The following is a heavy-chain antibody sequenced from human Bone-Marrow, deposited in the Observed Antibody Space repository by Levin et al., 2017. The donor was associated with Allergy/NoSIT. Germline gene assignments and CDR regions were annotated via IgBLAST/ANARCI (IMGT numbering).Heavy chain of an antibody. CDR1: GFTFSREW. D-gene: IGHD2-15*01. Sequence: GGSLRLSCGASGFTFSREWMSWARQAPGKGLEWVAKIKEDGSEKYYVDSVEGRFTISRDNAKNSLYLQMNSLRAEDTAVYYCVTDRQYSLEKWGQGTLVTVSS. V-gene: IGHV3-7*04. CDR2: IKEDGSEK. CDR3: VTDRQYSLEK. J-gene: IGHJ4*02.